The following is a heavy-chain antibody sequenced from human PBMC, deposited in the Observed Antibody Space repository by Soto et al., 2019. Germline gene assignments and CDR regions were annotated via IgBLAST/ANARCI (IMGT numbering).Heavy chain of an antibody. D-gene: IGHD3-10*01. CDR2: INHSGST. CDR1: GGSFSGYY. V-gene: IGHV4-34*01. CDR3: ARRKFTYYYGSGSYLAFDY. J-gene: IGHJ4*02. Sequence: PSETLSLTCAVYGGSFSGYYWSWIRQPPGKGLEWIGEINHSGSTNYNPSLKSRVTISVDTSKNQFSLKLSSVTAADTAVYYCARRKFTYYYGSGSYLAFDYWGQGTLVTVSS.